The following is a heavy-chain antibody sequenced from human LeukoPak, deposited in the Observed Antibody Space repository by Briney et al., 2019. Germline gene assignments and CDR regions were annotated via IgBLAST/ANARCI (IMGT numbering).Heavy chain of an antibody. CDR3: ARDGAAAGLTAFDY. Sequence: GGSLRLSCAASGFTFSSYSMNWVRQAPGKGLEWVSSISSSSYIYYADSVKGRFTISRDNAKNSLYLQMNSLRAEDTAVYYCARDGAAAGLTAFDYWGQGTLVTVSS. J-gene: IGHJ4*02. CDR1: GFTFSSYS. CDR2: ISSSSYI. V-gene: IGHV3-21*01. D-gene: IGHD6-13*01.